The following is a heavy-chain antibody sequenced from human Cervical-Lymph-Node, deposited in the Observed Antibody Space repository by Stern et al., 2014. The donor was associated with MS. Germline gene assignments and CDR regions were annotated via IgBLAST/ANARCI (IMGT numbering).Heavy chain of an antibody. CDR3: ARASGIAVAGTDY. Sequence: QVQLVQSGAEVKKPGAPVKVSCKASGYTFTGYYMHWVRQAPGQGLEWMGWINPNSGGTNYAQKFQGWVTMTRDTSISTAYMELSRLRSDDTAVYYCARASGIAVAGTDYWGQGTLVTVSS. D-gene: IGHD6-19*01. J-gene: IGHJ4*02. CDR1: GYTFTGYY. V-gene: IGHV1-2*04. CDR2: INPNSGGT.